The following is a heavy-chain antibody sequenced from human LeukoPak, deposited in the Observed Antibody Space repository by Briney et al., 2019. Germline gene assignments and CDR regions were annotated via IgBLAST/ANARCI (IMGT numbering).Heavy chain of an antibody. V-gene: IGHV3-66*01. J-gene: IGHJ4*02. CDR1: GFTVSSNY. Sequence: GGSLRLSCPASGFTVSSNYMSWVRQAPGKGLDGVSLIYSGGSTYYVDSVKGRFAISRDNSKNTLYLQMNSRRAEDTAVYYCARSAGIEATIVLGYWGQGTLVTVSS. D-gene: IGHD5-12*01. CDR2: IYSGGST. CDR3: ARSAGIEATIVLGY.